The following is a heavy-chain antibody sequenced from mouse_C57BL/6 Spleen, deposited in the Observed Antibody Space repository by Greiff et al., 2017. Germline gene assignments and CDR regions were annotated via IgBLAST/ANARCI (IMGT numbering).Heavy chain of an antibody. D-gene: IGHD1-1*01. Sequence: VQGVESGAELARPGASVKLSCKASGYTFTSYGISWVKQRTGQGLEWIGEIYPRSGNTYYNEKFKGKATLTADKPSSTAYMELRSLTSEDSAVYFCARGDYYGSSSFAYWGQGTLVTVSA. CDR2: IYPRSGNT. V-gene: IGHV1-81*01. J-gene: IGHJ3*01. CDR3: ARGDYYGSSSFAY. CDR1: GYTFTSYG.